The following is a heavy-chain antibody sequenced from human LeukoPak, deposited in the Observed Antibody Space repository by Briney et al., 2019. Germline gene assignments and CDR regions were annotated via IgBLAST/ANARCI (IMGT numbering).Heavy chain of an antibody. CDR1: GYTFTGDY. V-gene: IGHV1-2*02. Sequence: ASVKVSCKGSGYTFTGDYLHWVRQAPGQGLEWMGWIDPNTGDTNFAQKFQGRVTMTRDTSISTAYMELSRLRSDDTAVYFCTRAPAGHWFDPWGQGTLVTVSS. J-gene: IGHJ5*02. CDR2: IDPNTGDT. CDR3: TRAPAGHWFDP.